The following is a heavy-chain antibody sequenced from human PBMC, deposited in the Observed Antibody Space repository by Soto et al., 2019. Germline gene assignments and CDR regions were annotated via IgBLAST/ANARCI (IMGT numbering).Heavy chain of an antibody. CDR3: ARDRRWLGYFDY. J-gene: IGHJ4*02. CDR1: GFTFSSYG. CDR2: IWYDGSNK. D-gene: IGHD6-19*01. V-gene: IGHV3-33*01. Sequence: GGSLRLSCAASGFTFSSYGMHWVRQAPGKGLEWVAVIWYDGSNKYYADSVKGRFTISRDNSKNTLYLQMNSLRAEDTAVYYCARDRRWLGYFDYWGQGTLVTVSS.